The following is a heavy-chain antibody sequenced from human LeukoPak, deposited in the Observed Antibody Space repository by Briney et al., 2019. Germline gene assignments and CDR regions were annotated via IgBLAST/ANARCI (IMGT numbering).Heavy chain of an antibody. CDR1: GYSISSNYY. D-gene: IGHD1-26*01. CDR3: ARLRRVGATPFDY. J-gene: IGHJ4*02. Sequence: PSETLSLTCTVSGYSISSNYYWGWIRQPPGKGLEWIGSIYHSGSTYYNPSLKSRVTISVDTSKNQFSLKLSSVTAADTAVYYCARLRRVGATPFDYWGQGTLVTVSS. V-gene: IGHV4-38-2*02. CDR2: IYHSGST.